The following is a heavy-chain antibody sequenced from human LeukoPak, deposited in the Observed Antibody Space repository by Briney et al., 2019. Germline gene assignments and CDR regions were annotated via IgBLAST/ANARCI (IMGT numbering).Heavy chain of an antibody. CDR2: IYSGGST. V-gene: IGHV3-53*04. Sequence: GGSLRLFCAASGFTVSSNYMSWVRQAPGKGLEWVSVIYSGGSTYYADSVKGRSTISRHSSKNTLYLQMNSLRSEDTAVYYCASPYYDFWSGNVYGMDVWGQGTTVTVSS. CDR1: GFTVSSNY. J-gene: IGHJ6*02. CDR3: ASPYYDFWSGNVYGMDV. D-gene: IGHD3-3*01.